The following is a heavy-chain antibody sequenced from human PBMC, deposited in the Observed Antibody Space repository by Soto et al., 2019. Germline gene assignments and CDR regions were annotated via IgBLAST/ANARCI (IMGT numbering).Heavy chain of an antibody. J-gene: IGHJ4*02. CDR3: ARVGGFGATTIDY. D-gene: IGHD3-10*01. CDR2: IYYSGST. V-gene: IGHV4-30-4*01. Sequence: QVQLQESGPGLVKPSQTLSLTCTVSGGSISSGDYYWSWIRQPPGKGLEWIGYIYYSGSTYYTTSLKSRVTISVDTSKNQFSLKLSSVTAADTAVYYCARVGGFGATTIDYWGQGTLVTVSS. CDR1: GGSISSGDYY.